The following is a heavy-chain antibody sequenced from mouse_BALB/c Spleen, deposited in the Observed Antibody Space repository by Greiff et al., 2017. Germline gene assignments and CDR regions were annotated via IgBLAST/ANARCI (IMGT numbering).Heavy chain of an antibody. J-gene: IGHJ4*01. Sequence: VKLMESGAELARPGASVKMSCKASGYTFTSYTMHWVKQRPGQGLEWIGYINPSSGYTNYNQKFKGKATLTADKSSSTAYMQLSSLTSDDSAVYFCARGITTVVSYYAMDYWGQGTSVTVSS. D-gene: IGHD1-1*01. CDR1: GYTFTSYT. CDR2: INPSSGYT. V-gene: IGHV1-4*01. CDR3: ARGITTVVSYYAMDY.